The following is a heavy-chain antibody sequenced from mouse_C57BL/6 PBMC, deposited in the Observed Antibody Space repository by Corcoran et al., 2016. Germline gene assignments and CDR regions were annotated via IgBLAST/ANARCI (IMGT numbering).Heavy chain of an antibody. CDR3: ARPNYYGSSGYFEV. J-gene: IGHJ1*01. Sequence: QIQLVQSGPELKKPGETVKISCKASGYTFTTYGMSWVKQAPGKGLKWMGWINTYSGVPTYADDFKGRFAFSLETSASTAYLQINNLKNEDTATYFCARPNYYGSSGYFEVWGAGTTVTVSS. CDR1: GYTFTTYG. V-gene: IGHV9-3*01. D-gene: IGHD1-1*01. CDR2: INTYSGVP.